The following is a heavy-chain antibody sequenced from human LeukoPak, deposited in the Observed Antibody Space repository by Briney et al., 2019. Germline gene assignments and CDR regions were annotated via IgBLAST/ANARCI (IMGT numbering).Heavy chain of an antibody. J-gene: IGHJ5*02. CDR2: IYHSGST. Sequence: SETLSLTCAVSGYSISSGYYWGWIRQPPGKGLEWIGSIYHSGSTYSNPSLKSRVTISVDTSKNQFSLKLSSVTAADTAVYYCARRPGGWSGYYINWFDPWGQGTLVTVSS. D-gene: IGHD3-3*01. CDR1: GYSISSGYY. CDR3: ARRPGGWSGYYINWFDP. V-gene: IGHV4-38-2*01.